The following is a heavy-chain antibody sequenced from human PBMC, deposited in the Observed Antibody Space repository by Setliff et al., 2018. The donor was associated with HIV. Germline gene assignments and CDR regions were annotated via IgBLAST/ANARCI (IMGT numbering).Heavy chain of an antibody. D-gene: IGHD3-22*01. CDR1: GGSISSSSYY. CDR2: IYYSGST. Sequence: SETLSLTCTVSGGSISSSSYYWGWIRQPPGKGLEWIGSIYYSGSTYYNPSLKSRVTISVDTSKNQFSLKLSSVTAADTAVYYCARAHPAPTSLWGSGYAHYGAFDYWGQGTLVTVS. V-gene: IGHV4-39*07. J-gene: IGHJ4*02. CDR3: ARAHPAPTSLWGSGYAHYGAFDY.